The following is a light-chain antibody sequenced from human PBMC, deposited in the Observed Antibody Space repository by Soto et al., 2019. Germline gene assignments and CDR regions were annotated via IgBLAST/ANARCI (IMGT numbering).Light chain of an antibody. CDR3: SSYAGNYNYI. CDR2: EVS. V-gene: IGLV2-14*01. CDR1: SSDVGGYNY. J-gene: IGLJ1*01. Sequence: QSALTQPASVSGSPGQSITISCTGTSSDVGGYNYVSWYQQHPGKAPKLMIYEVSNRPSGVSNRFSGSKSGNTASLTISGLQAEDEADYYCSSYAGNYNYIFGTGTKVTVL.